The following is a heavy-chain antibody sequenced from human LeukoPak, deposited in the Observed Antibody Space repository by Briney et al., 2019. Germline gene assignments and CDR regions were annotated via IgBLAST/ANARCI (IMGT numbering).Heavy chain of an antibody. CDR3: ASVENSYGPRFDF. D-gene: IGHD5-18*01. Sequence: SSETLSLTCTVSGGSISSDSYHWGWIRQPPGKGLEWIGSIYYSGDTNYNPSLKSRVTMSVVTSKNQFSLKLRSVTAADTAVYYCASVENSYGPRFDFWGQGTLVTVSS. CDR2: IYYSGDT. V-gene: IGHV4-39*07. J-gene: IGHJ4*02. CDR1: GGSISSDSYH.